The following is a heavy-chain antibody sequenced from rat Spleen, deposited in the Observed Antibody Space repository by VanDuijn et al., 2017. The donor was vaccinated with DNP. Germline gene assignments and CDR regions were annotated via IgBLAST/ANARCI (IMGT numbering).Heavy chain of an antibody. CDR2: GST. CDR3: ARERVVYVYYGLLGWYFDF. D-gene: IGHD1-6*01. Sequence: GSTSYSPSLKSRISITRDTSKNQFFLQVNSVTTEDTATYYCARERVVYVYYGLLGWYFDFWGPGTMVTVSS. J-gene: IGHJ1*01. V-gene: IGHV3-1*01.